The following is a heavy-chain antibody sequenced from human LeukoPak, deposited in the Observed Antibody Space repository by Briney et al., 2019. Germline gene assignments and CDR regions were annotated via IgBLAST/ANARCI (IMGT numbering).Heavy chain of an antibody. J-gene: IGHJ4*02. Sequence: SVKVSCKASGGTFSSYAISWVRQAPGQGLEWMGGIIPIFGTANYAQKFQGRVTITADESTSTAYMELSSLRSEDTAVYYCAGSPEFYGSGSYYEFDYWGQGTLVTVSS. D-gene: IGHD3-10*01. CDR3: AGSPEFYGSGSYYEFDY. CDR2: IIPIFGTA. CDR1: GGTFSSYA. V-gene: IGHV1-69*13.